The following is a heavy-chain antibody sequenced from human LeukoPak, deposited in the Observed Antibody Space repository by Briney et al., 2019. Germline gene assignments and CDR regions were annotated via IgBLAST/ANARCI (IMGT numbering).Heavy chain of an antibody. CDR3: ATTPGLGRFLEWLPRNYYYGMDV. D-gene: IGHD3-3*01. CDR2: INPNSGGT. V-gene: IGHV1-2*02. Sequence: AASVKVSCKASGYTFTGYYMHWVRQAPGQGLEWMGWINPNSGGTNYAQKFQGRVTMTRDTSIGTAYMELSRLRSDDTAVYYCATTPGLGRFLEWLPRNYYYGMDVWGQGTTVTVSS. J-gene: IGHJ6*02. CDR1: GYTFTGYY.